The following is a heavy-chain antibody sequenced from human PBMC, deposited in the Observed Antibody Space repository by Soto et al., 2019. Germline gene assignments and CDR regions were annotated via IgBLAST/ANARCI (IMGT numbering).Heavy chain of an antibody. Sequence: QVQLVQSGAEVKKPGASVKVSCKASGYTFTSYGISWVRQAPGQGLEWMGWISAYNGNTNYAQKLQGRVTMTTDTSTSTAYKELRSLRSDDTAVYYCARSGYYDILTGYYGGYYYGMDVWGQGTTVTVS. CDR1: GYTFTSYG. CDR3: ARSGYYDILTGYYGGYYYGMDV. J-gene: IGHJ6*02. V-gene: IGHV1-18*01. CDR2: ISAYNGNT. D-gene: IGHD3-9*01.